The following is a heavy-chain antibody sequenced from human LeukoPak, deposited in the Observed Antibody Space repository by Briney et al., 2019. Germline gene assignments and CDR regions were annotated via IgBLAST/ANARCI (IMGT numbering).Heavy chain of an antibody. CDR1: GGSISSYY. CDR2: IYYSGST. J-gene: IGHJ5*02. Sequence: SETLSLTCTVSGGSISSYYWSWIRQPPGKGLEWIGYIYYSGSTNYNPSLKSRVTISVDTSKNQFSLKLSSVTAADTAVYYCARGIGDYGDPNWFDPWGQGTLVTVSS. V-gene: IGHV4-59*01. CDR3: ARGIGDYGDPNWFDP. D-gene: IGHD4-17*01.